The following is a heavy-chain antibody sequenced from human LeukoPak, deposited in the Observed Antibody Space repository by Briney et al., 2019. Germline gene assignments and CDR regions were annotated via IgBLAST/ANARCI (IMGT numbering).Heavy chain of an antibody. CDR3: AREGREDLGDQRPDDY. Sequence: GSLRLSCAASGFTFSSYWMSWVCQAPGKGLEWVANIKQDGSEKYYVDSVKGRFTISRDNAKNSLYLQMNSLRAEDTAVYYCAREGREDLGDQRPDDYWGQGTLVTVSS. J-gene: IGHJ4*02. CDR2: IKQDGSEK. V-gene: IGHV3-7*01. CDR1: GFTFSSYW. D-gene: IGHD6-25*01.